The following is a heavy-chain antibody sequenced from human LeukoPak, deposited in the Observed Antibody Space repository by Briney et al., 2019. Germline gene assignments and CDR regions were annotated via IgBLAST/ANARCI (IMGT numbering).Heavy chain of an antibody. J-gene: IGHJ4*02. D-gene: IGHD3-10*01. V-gene: IGHV3-13*04. CDR2: IGTAGDT. CDR3: ARSKYYYGSGSYYPLFDY. Sequence: GGSLRLSCAASGFTFSSYDMHWVRQATGKGLEWVSAIGTAGDTYYPGSVKGRFTISRENAKNSLYLQVNSLRAGDTAVYYCARSKYYYGSGSYYPLFDYWGQGTLVTVSS. CDR1: GFTFSSYD.